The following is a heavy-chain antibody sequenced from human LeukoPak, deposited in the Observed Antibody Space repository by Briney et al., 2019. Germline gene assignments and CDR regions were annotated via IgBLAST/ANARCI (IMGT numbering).Heavy chain of an antibody. D-gene: IGHD3-10*01. CDR2: INAGNGNT. CDR3: ARGSVVGFGELLPRKNAADAFDI. V-gene: IGHV1-3*01. CDR1: GYTFTSYA. J-gene: IGHJ3*02. Sequence: ASVKVSCKASGYTFTSYAMHWVRQAPGQRLEWMGWINAGNGNTKYSQKFQGRVTITRDTSASTAYMELSSLRSEDTAVYYCARGSVVGFGELLPRKNAADAFDIWGQGTMVTVSS.